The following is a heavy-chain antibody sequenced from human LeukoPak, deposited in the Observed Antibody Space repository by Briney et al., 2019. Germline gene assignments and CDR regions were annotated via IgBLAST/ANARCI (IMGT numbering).Heavy chain of an antibody. D-gene: IGHD6-6*01. Sequence: SETLSLTCTVSGGSINSSPYYWGWIRQPPGRGLEWIGSIYYSGSTYYNPSPKSRLTISVDTSKNQFSLKVISVTAADTAIYYCARPTKGTAAQGYDYWGQGILVTVAS. CDR1: GGSINSSPYY. CDR2: IYYSGST. V-gene: IGHV4-39*01. J-gene: IGHJ4*02. CDR3: ARPTKGTAAQGYDY.